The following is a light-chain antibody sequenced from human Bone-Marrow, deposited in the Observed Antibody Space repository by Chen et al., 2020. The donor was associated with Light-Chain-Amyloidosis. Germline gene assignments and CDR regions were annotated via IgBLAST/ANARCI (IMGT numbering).Light chain of an antibody. J-gene: IGLJ3*02. CDR2: DSR. V-gene: IGLV3-21*03. CDR1: NIGSTS. CDR3: QVWDRSSDRPV. Sequence: YVLTHPSYVSVAPGKTATMACGGNNIGSTSVHWYQQTPGQAPLLVVYDSRDRPSGIPERFSGSNSGNTATLTISRVEAGDEADYYCQVWDRSSDRPVFGGGTNLTVL.